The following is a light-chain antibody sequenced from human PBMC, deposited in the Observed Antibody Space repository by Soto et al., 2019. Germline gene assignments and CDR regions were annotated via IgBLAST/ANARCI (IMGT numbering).Light chain of an antibody. CDR3: QQYNNGLPVT. J-gene: IGKJ2*01. CDR1: QSVSSN. Sequence: EIVMTQSPATLSVSPGERVTLSCRASQSVSSNLAWYQQKPGQAPRLLIFGASTRVTGIPARFSGSGSGTEFTLTISSLQSEDFAIYYCQQYNNGLPVTFGQGNKLEIK. CDR2: GAS. V-gene: IGKV3-15*01.